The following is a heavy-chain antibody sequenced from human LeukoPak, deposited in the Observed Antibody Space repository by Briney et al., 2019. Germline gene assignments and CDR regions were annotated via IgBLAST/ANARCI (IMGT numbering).Heavy chain of an antibody. Sequence: GGSLRLSCAASGFTFSSYSMTWVRQAPGKGLEWVSSMSSGSRYIYYADSVRGRFTISRDNAKNSLYLLMNSLRAEDTSVYYCARDRPTGASRLFVVQWGQGTLVTVSS. CDR1: GFTFSSYS. J-gene: IGHJ4*02. V-gene: IGHV3-21*01. CDR2: MSSGSRYI. D-gene: IGHD2-15*01. CDR3: ARDRPTGASRLFVVQ.